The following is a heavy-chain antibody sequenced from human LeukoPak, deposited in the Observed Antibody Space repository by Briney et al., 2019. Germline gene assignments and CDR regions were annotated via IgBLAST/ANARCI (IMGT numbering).Heavy chain of an antibody. CDR1: GYSFTNYW. CDR3: AKVPAAIEEQLSFDY. D-gene: IGHD2-2*01. Sequence: GESLKISCKGSGYSFTNYWIGWVRQLPGKGLEWMGIIYPGDSDTRYSPSFQGQVTISADKSISTAYLQWSSLKASDTAMYYCAKVPAAIEEQLSFDYWGQGTLVTVSS. V-gene: IGHV5-51*01. J-gene: IGHJ4*02. CDR2: IYPGDSDT.